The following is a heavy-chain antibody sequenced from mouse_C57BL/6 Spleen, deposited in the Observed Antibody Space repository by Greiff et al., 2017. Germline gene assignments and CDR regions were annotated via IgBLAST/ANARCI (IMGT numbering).Heavy chain of an antibody. V-gene: IGHV1-82*01. J-gene: IGHJ2*01. CDR2: IYPGDGDT. CDR1: GYAFSSSW. Sequence: VKLMESGPELVKPGASVKISCKASGYAFSSSWMNWVKQRPGKGLDWIGRIYPGDGDTNYNGKFKGKATLTADKSSSTAYMQLSSLTSEDSAVYFCSRSTGRVYYFDYWGQGTTHTVSS. CDR3: SRSTGRVYYFDY.